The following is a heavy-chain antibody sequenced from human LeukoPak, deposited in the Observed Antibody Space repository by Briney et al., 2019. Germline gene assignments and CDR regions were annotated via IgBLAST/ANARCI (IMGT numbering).Heavy chain of an antibody. D-gene: IGHD3-3*01. CDR1: GFTFSSYG. CDR2: IRYDGSNK. V-gene: IGHV3-30*02. CDR3: AKGTGFWSADLY. Sequence: PGVALRLSCAASGFTFSSYGMHWVRQAPGKGLEWVAFIRYDGSNKYYADSVKGRFTISRDNSKNKLYLKMNSLRAEDTAVYYCAKGTGFWSADLYWGQGTLVTVSS. J-gene: IGHJ4*02.